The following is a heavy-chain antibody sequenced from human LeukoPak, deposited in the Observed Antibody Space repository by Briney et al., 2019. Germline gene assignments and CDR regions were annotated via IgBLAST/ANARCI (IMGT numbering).Heavy chain of an antibody. J-gene: IGHJ4*02. CDR3: ASFRITVAGRTGLDY. CDR2: IKQDGSEK. CDR1: GFTFSNYW. Sequence: GGSLRHSCAASGFTFSNYWMSWVRQAPGKGLEWVANIKQDGSEKYYVDSVKGRFTISRDNAKNSLYLQMNSLRAEDTAVYYCASFRITVAGRTGLDYWGQGTLVTVSS. V-gene: IGHV3-7*01. D-gene: IGHD6-19*01.